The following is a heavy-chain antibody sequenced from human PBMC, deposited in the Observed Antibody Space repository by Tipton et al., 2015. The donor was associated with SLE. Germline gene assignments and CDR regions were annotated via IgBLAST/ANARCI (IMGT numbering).Heavy chain of an antibody. J-gene: IGHJ2*01. V-gene: IGHV3-21*01. CDR1: GFTFSSYS. CDR2: ISSSSSYI. Sequence: SLRLSCAASGFTFSSYSMNWVRQAPGKGLEWVSSISSSSSYIYYADSVKGRFTISRDNANDSLYLEMNSLRAEDTAIYYCARDKYGGDRYFDLWGRGTLVTVSS. D-gene: IGHD2-21*01. CDR3: ARDKYGGDRYFDL.